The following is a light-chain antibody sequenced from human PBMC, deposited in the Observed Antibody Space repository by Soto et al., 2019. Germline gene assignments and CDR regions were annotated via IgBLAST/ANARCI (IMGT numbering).Light chain of an antibody. CDR2: AAS. V-gene: IGKV1-39*01. CDR1: QSISSY. Sequence: DLQMTQSPSSLSASVGDRVTITCRASQSISSYLNWYQQKPGKAPKLLIYAASSLQSGVPSRFRGSGSGTDFTLTISSLQPEDFATYYCQQSYSTWAVFFGPGTKVDIK. CDR3: QQSYSTWAVF. J-gene: IGKJ3*01.